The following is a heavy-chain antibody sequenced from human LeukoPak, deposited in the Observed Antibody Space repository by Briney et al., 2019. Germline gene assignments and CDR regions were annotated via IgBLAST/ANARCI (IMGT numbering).Heavy chain of an antibody. J-gene: IGHJ6*03. CDR2: IYTSGST. V-gene: IGHV4-4*07. CDR3: ARGKAGYCSSTSCHLYYYYYMDV. Sequence: PSETLSLTCTVSGGSISSYYWSLIRQPAGKGLEWIGRIYTSGSTNYNPSLKSRVTMSVDTSKNQFSLKLSSVTAADTAVYYCARGKAGYCSSTSCHLYYYYYMDVWGKGTTVTVSS. D-gene: IGHD2-2*01. CDR1: GGSISSYY.